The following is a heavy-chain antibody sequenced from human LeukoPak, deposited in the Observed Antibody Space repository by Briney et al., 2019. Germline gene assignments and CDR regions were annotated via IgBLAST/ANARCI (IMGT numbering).Heavy chain of an antibody. CDR1: GFTFSNYD. V-gene: IGHV3-30*03. Sequence: PGGSLRLSCAASGFTFSNYDMHWVRQAPGKGLEWVAVISYDGRRDYYIDSVKGRFTISRDNSQNTLFLQMNTLRTEDTAVYYCATIVLLYFGESLAAGHVDRDVWGRGTTVVVSS. D-gene: IGHD3-10*01. CDR3: ATIVLLYFGESLAAGHVDRDV. J-gene: IGHJ6*03. CDR2: ISYDGRRD.